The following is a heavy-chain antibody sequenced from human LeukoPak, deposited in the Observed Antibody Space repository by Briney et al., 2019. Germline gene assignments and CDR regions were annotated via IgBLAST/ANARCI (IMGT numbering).Heavy chain of an antibody. V-gene: IGHV3-48*01. Sequence: PGGSLRLSCAASGFTFSSYSMNWVRQAPGKGLEWVSYISSSSSTIYYADSVKGRFTISRDNAKNSLYLQMNSLRAEDTAVYYCAREAAAGTDYWGQGTLVTVSS. CDR1: GFTFSSYS. D-gene: IGHD6-13*01. CDR3: AREAAAGTDY. J-gene: IGHJ4*02. CDR2: ISSSSSTI.